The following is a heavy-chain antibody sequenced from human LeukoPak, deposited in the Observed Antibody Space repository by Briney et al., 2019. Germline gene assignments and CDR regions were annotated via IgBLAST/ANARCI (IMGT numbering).Heavy chain of an antibody. CDR1: GFTFSSCS. V-gene: IGHV3-21*01. D-gene: IGHD3-22*01. CDR3: ASGYYDSSGYYR. J-gene: IGHJ4*02. Sequence: GGSLRLSCAASGFTFSSCSMNWVRQAPGKGLEWVSSISSSSSYIYYADSVKGRFTISRDNAKNSLYLQMNSLRAEGTAVYYCASGYYDSSGYYRWGQGTLVTVSS. CDR2: ISSSSSYI.